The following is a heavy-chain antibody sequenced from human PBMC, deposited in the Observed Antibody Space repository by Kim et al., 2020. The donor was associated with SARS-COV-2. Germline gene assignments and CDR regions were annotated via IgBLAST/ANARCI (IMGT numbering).Heavy chain of an antibody. J-gene: IGHJ6*02. CDR1: GFTFSGAG. Sequence: GGSLRLSCVASGFTFSGAGMHWVRQASGKGLEWVGRIRSKVNNYATAYPASVKGMFTISRDDSKNMAYLQISGLKTEDTAVYYCTREGDYYGMDVWGQGTTVTVSS. V-gene: IGHV3-73*01. CDR3: TREGDYYGMDV. CDR2: IRSKVNNYAT.